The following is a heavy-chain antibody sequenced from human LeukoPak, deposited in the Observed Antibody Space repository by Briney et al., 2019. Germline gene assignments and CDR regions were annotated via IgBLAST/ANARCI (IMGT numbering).Heavy chain of an antibody. CDR2: ISGSSYTI. CDR3: ARLGYYYYGMDV. J-gene: IGHJ6*02. V-gene: IGHV3-48*02. Sequence: PGGSLRLPCAASGFTFSSYTMNWVRQAPGKGLEWVSYISGSSYTIYYADSVKGRFTISRDNAKNSLYLQMNSLRDEDTAVYYCARLGYYYYGMDVWGQGTTVTVSS. CDR1: GFTFSSYT.